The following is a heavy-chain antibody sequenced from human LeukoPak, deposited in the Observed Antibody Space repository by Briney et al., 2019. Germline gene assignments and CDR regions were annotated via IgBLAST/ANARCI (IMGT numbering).Heavy chain of an antibody. D-gene: IGHD2-21*02. Sequence: GGSLRLSCAASGFIFSRYWMHWVRQAPGKGLVRVARIDNDGSGTSYADSVKGRFTISRDNAKNTLYLQMNSLRAEDTAVYYCARDPGPYCGGDCYYFDYWGQGTLVTVSS. J-gene: IGHJ4*02. CDR1: GFIFSRYW. CDR3: ARDPGPYCGGDCYYFDY. V-gene: IGHV3-74*01. CDR2: IDNDGSGT.